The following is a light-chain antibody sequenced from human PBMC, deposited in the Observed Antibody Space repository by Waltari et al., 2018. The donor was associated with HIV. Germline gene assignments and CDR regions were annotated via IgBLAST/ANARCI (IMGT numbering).Light chain of an antibody. CDR2: GKD. Sequence: SSDLTQDPAVSVALGQTVRITCQGDSLRRYSANWYQQKPGQAPVVVMYGKDKRPSGIPDRFTGSSSGNTGSLTITGAQAEDESVYYCDSRDTNDKHHVFGTGTKVTV. J-gene: IGLJ1*01. V-gene: IGLV3-19*01. CDR3: DSRDTNDKHHV. CDR1: SLRRYS.